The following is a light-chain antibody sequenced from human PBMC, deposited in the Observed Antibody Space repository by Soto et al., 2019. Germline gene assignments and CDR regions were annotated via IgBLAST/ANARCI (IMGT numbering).Light chain of an antibody. CDR3: QQSYNSPRFT. CDR2: GAF. J-gene: IGKJ3*01. Sequence: EIQMTQSPSSLSASIGDSVTITCRASRSIGTHLNWYQQKSGKAPKLLIYGAFTLQSGVSSRFSGSGSGTDFTLTISCLQPDDFATYYCQQSYNSPRFTFGPGTKVDL. V-gene: IGKV1-39*01. CDR1: RSIGTH.